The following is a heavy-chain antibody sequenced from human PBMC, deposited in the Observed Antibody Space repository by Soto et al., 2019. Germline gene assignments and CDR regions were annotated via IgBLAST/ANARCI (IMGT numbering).Heavy chain of an antibody. Sequence: QVQLQESGPGLVKPSQTLSLTCTVSGGSISSGGYYWSWIRQHPGKGLEWIGYIYYSGSTYYNPALKRRVTISVDTSKNQFSLKLSSVTAADTAVYYCARVKNVVVPAADYYYYGMDVWGQGTTVTVCS. V-gene: IGHV4-31*03. CDR3: ARVKNVVVPAADYYYYGMDV. CDR1: GGSISSGGYY. CDR2: IYYSGST. D-gene: IGHD2-2*01. J-gene: IGHJ6*02.